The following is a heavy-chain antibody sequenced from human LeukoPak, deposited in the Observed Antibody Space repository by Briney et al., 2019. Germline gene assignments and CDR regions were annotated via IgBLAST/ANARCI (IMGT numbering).Heavy chain of an antibody. CDR2: VYYTGST. D-gene: IGHD5-24*01. Sequence: SETLSLTCTVSGGSISSYYWSWIRQPPGKGLEWIGYVYYTGSTNYNPSLKSRVTISLHASENQFSLELSSVTAADTAVYYCARGGDGYKSPWFDPWGQGTLVTVSS. CDR1: GGSISSYY. J-gene: IGHJ5*02. V-gene: IGHV4-59*01. CDR3: ARGGDGYKSPWFDP.